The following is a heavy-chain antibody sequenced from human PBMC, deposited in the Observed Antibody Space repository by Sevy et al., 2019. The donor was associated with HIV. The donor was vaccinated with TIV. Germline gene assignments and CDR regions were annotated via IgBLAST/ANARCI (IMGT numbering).Heavy chain of an antibody. V-gene: IGHV3-23*01. Sequence: GGSLRLSCGVSGFTFSSYAMTWVRQPPGKGLEWVSIISGSGATTSYADSVKGRFTISRDNSKNALYLQMNSLKAEDTAVYYCARDFRYFDYWGQGTLVTVSS. D-gene: IGHD3-9*01. CDR1: GFTFSSYA. CDR3: ARDFRYFDY. CDR2: ISGSGATT. J-gene: IGHJ4*02.